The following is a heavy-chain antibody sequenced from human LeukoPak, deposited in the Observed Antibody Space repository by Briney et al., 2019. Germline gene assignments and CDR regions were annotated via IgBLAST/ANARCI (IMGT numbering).Heavy chain of an antibody. CDR3: ARAGHDSSGYYLGVDY. D-gene: IGHD3-22*01. V-gene: IGHV1-69*13. Sequence: SVKVSCKASGGTFSSYAISWVRPAPGQGLEWMGGIIPIFGTANYAQKFQGRVTITADESTSTADMELSSLRSEDTAVYYCARAGHDSSGYYLGVDYWGQGTLVTVSS. J-gene: IGHJ4*02. CDR1: GGTFSSYA. CDR2: IIPIFGTA.